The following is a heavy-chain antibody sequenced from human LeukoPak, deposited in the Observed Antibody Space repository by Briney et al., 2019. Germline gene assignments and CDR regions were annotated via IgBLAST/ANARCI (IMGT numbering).Heavy chain of an antibody. CDR2: ISGSGDST. CDR3: ARDPGVGGY. CDR1: GFTFSRYA. D-gene: IGHD1-26*01. V-gene: IGHV3-23*01. Sequence: GGSLRLSCAASGFTFSRYAMSWVRQAPGKGLEWVSVISGSGDSTYYADSVKGRFTISRDNSKNTLYLQMNSLRAEDTAVYYCARDPGVGGYWGQGTLVTVSS. J-gene: IGHJ4*02.